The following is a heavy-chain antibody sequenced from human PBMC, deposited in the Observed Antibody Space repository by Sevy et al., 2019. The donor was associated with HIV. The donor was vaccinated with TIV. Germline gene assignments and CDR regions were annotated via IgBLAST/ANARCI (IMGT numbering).Heavy chain of an antibody. D-gene: IGHD2-2*01. CDR2: ISSSSSTV. CDR3: ARDGGVYCSSTSCYPLDAFDI. Sequence: GGSLRLSCAASGFTFSSYSMNWVRQAPGKGLEWVSYISSSSSTVYYADSVKGRFTISRENAKNSLYLQMNSLRAEDTAVYYCARDGGVYCSSTSCYPLDAFDIWGQGTMVTVSS. CDR1: GFTFSSYS. J-gene: IGHJ3*02. V-gene: IGHV3-48*01.